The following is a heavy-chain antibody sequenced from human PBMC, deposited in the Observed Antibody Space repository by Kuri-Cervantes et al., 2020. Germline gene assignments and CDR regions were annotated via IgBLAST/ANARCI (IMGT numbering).Heavy chain of an antibody. J-gene: IGHJ4*02. D-gene: IGHD2-15*01. CDR1: GFTVSSNY. V-gene: IGHV3-21*01. CDR3: ARVPFGYSISDY. Sequence: GESLKISCAASGFTVSSNYMSWVRQAPGKGLEWVSSISSSSSYIYYADSVKGRFTISRDNAKNSLYLQMNSLRAEDTAVYYCARVPFGYSISDYWGQGTLVTVSS. CDR2: ISSSSSYI.